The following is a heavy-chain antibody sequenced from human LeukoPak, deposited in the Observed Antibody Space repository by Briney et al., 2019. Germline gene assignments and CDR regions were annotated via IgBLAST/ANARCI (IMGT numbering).Heavy chain of an antibody. D-gene: IGHD3-22*01. CDR1: GFTFSSYA. J-gene: IGHJ2*01. CDR3: ARDYYDSTEGYWYFDL. CDR2: IPYDGSNK. V-gene: IGHV3-30*04. Sequence: GGSLRLSCAASGFTFSSYAMHWVRQAPGKGLEWVAVIPYDGSNKYYADSVKGRFTISRDNFKNTLYLQMNSLRAEDTAVYYCARDYYDSTEGYWYFDLWGRGTLVTVSS.